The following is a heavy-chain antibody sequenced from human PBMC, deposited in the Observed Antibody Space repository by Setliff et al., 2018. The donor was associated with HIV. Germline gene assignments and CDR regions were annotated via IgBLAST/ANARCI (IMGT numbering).Heavy chain of an antibody. CDR3: ARKTEYYYDTSGFNPYAFDN. J-gene: IGHJ4*02. CDR2: IHYSGST. V-gene: IGHV4-34*01. CDR1: GGSFSGYY. Sequence: SETLSLTCAVYGGSFSGYYWSWIRQPPGKGLEWIGEIHYSGSTNYSPSLKSRVTISVDTSKNQLSLRLNSVIAADTAVYYCARKTEYYYDTSGFNPYAFDNWGQGTLVTVSS. D-gene: IGHD3-22*01.